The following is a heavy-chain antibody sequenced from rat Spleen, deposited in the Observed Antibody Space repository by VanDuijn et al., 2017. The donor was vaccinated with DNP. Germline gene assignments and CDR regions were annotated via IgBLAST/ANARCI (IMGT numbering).Heavy chain of an antibody. CDR1: GFTFSNYY. CDR3: ARMLTNYFDY. J-gene: IGHJ2*01. CDR2: ISTSGSRT. Sequence: EVQLVESGGGLVQPGRSLKLSCAASGFTFSNYYMAWVRQAPKKGLEWVATISTSGSRTYYPDSVKGRFTISRDNAKSSLYLQMNSLKSEDTATYYCARMLTNYFDYWGKGVMVTVSS. V-gene: IGHV5-25*01. D-gene: IGHD5-1*01.